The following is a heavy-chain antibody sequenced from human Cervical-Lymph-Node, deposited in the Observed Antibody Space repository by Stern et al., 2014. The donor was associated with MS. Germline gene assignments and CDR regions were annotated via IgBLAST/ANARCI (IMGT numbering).Heavy chain of an antibody. CDR2: ATYDGSDQ. D-gene: IGHD3-10*01. CDR1: GFTFSDYG. Sequence: QVQLVQSGGGVVQPGKSLRLSCAASGFTFSDYGMHWVRQAPGKGLEWVALATYDGSDQYFPDSVKGRFTVSRDNSKNTVLLQMNGLRPEDTAVYFCARDRGLTHYFYGMDVWGQGTPVTVSS. J-gene: IGHJ6*02. CDR3: ARDRGLTHYFYGMDV. V-gene: IGHV3-30*03.